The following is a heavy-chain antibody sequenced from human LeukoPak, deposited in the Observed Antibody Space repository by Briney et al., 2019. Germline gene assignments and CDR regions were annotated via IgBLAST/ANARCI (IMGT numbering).Heavy chain of an antibody. D-gene: IGHD6-13*01. V-gene: IGHV3-30*02. CDR2: IRYDGSNK. J-gene: IGHJ4*02. CDR1: GFTFSSYG. Sequence: PGGSLRLSCAASGFTFSSYGMHWVRQAPGKGLEWVAFIRYDGSNKYYADSVKGRFTISRDNSKNTLYLQMNSLRAEDTAVYYCAKYRAAAGISYFDYWGQGTLVTVSS. CDR3: AKYRAAAGISYFDY.